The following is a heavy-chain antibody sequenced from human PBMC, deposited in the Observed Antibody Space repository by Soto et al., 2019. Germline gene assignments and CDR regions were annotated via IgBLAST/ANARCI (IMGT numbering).Heavy chain of an antibody. Sequence: ASVKVSCKSSGYTFTSYGISCVRQAPGQGPEWMGWISAYNGNTNYAQKLQGRVTMTTDTSTSTAYMELRSLRSDDTAVYYCARTEAYSSSWYIWGQGTLVTVSS. V-gene: IGHV1-18*01. D-gene: IGHD6-13*01. CDR3: ARTEAYSSSWYI. CDR1: GYTFTSYG. J-gene: IGHJ4*02. CDR2: ISAYNGNT.